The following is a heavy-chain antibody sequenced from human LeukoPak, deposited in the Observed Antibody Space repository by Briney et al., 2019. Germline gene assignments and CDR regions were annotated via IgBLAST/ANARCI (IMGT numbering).Heavy chain of an antibody. J-gene: IGHJ4*02. CDR2: INPNSGGT. Sequence: ASVKVSCKASGYTFTGYYMRWVRQAPGQGLEWMGWINPNSGGTNYAQKFQGRVTMTRDTSISTAYMELSRLRSDDTAVYYCARGPDFGQLGTIDIVVVPAAISFICDYWGQGTLVTVSS. D-gene: IGHD2-2*02. CDR1: GYTFTGYY. CDR3: ARGPDFGQLGTIDIVVVPAAISFICDY. V-gene: IGHV1-2*02.